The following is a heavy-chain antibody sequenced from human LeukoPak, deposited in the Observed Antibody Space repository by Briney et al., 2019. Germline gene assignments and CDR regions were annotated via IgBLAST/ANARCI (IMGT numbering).Heavy chain of an antibody. J-gene: IGHJ3*02. D-gene: IGHD2-8*01. V-gene: IGHV4-59*01. CDR2: IYYSGST. Sequence: SETLSLTCTVSGGSISSYYWNWIRQPPGKGLEWIGYIYYSGSTKYNPSLKSRVTISVDTSKNQFSLKLSSVTAADTAVYYCAREGQWTPDAFDIWGQGTMVTVSS. CDR1: GGSISSYY. CDR3: AREGQWTPDAFDI.